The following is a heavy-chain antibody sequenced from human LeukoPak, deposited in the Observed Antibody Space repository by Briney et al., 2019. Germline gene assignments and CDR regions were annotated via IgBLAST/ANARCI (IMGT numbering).Heavy chain of an antibody. V-gene: IGHV4-34*01. Sequence: SETLSLTCAVYGGSFSGYYWSWIRQPPGKGLEWIGEINHSGSTNYNPSLKSRVTISVDRSKNQFSLKLSSVTAADTAVYYCARGGQGVRGVIRGYYMDVWGKGTTVTVSS. CDR2: INHSGST. CDR3: ARGGQGVRGVIRGYYMDV. J-gene: IGHJ6*03. CDR1: GGSFSGYY. D-gene: IGHD3-10*01.